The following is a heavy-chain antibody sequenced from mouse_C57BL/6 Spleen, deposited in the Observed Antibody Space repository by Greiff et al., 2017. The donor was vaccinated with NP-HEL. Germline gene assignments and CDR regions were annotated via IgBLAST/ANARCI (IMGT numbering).Heavy chain of an antibody. D-gene: IGHD1-1*01. CDR1: GYTFTSYW. CDR3: ARAVVEAMDY. V-gene: IGHV1-7*01. CDR2: INPSSGYT. Sequence: QVHVKQSGAELAKPGASVKLSCKASGYTFTSYWMHWVKQRPGQGLEWIGYINPSSGYTKYNQKFKDKAILTADKSSSTAYMQLSSLTYEDSAVYYCARAVVEAMDYWGQGTSVTVSS. J-gene: IGHJ4*01.